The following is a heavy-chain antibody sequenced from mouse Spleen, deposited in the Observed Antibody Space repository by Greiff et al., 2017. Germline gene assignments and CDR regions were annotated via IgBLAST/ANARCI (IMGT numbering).Heavy chain of an antibody. CDR3: ARQGPTLAWFAY. V-gene: IGHV5-9-2*01. Sequence: EVKLMESGGGLVKPGGSLKLSCAASGFTFSSYGMSWVRQTPEKRLEWVATISGGGSYTYYPDSVKGRFTISRDNAKNNLYLQMSSLRSEDTALYYCARQGPTLAWFAYWGQGTLVTVSA. J-gene: IGHJ3*01. CDR1: GFTFSSYG. CDR2: ISGGGSYT.